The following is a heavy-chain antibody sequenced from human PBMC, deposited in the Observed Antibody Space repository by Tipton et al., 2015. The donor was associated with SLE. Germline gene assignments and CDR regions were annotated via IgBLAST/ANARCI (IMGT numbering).Heavy chain of an antibody. J-gene: IGHJ3*02. D-gene: IGHD6-19*01. CDR1: GGSISSYY. CDR3: ARGNQIAVAGAFDI. Sequence: TLSLTCIVTGGSISSYYWSWIRQPPGKGLEWIGYIYYSGSTNYNPSLKSRVTISVDTSKNQFSLKLSSVTAADTAVYYCARGNQIAVAGAFDIWGQGTMVTVSS. CDR2: IYYSGST. V-gene: IGHV4-59*01.